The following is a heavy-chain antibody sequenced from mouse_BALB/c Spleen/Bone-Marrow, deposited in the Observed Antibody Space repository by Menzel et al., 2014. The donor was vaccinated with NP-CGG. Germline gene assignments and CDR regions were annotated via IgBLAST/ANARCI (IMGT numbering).Heavy chain of an antibody. D-gene: IGHD2-1*01. CDR2: IWSGGST. Sequence: QVQLQQSVPGLVKPSQSLSITCTVSGFSLTSYGVHWVRQSPGKGLEWLGVIWSGGSTDYNAAFISRLSISKDNSKSQVFFKMNSLQANDTAIYYCARMRYYGNYYAMDYWGQGTSVPDSS. J-gene: IGHJ4*01. V-gene: IGHV2-2*02. CDR3: ARMRYYGNYYAMDY. CDR1: GFSLTSYG.